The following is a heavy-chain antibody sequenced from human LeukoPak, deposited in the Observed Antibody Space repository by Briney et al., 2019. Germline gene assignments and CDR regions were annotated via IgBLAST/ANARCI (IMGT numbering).Heavy chain of an antibody. D-gene: IGHD2-15*01. J-gene: IGHJ6*03. V-gene: IGHV1-46*01. CDR3: ARSAVRSGVYYYMDV. Sequence: ASVKVACKASGYTFTTYYIHWVRQAPGQGLEWMGIINPTDGGTSYAQNFQDRLTMTRDMSTSTVYMDLSSLRSEDTAVYYCARSAVRSGVYYYMDVWGKGTTVTVSS. CDR2: INPTDGGT. CDR1: GYTFTTYY.